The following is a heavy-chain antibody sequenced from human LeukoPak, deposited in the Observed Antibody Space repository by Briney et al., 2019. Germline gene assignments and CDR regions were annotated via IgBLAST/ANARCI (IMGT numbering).Heavy chain of an antibody. V-gene: IGHV3-21*01. CDR1: EFTFSTYA. D-gene: IGHD2-21*02. Sequence: PGGSLRLSCAASEFTFSTYAMHWVRQAPGKGLEWVSSISSSSSYIYYADSVKGRFTISRDNAKNSLYLQMNSLRAEDTAVYYCARDDRGGDSRWLDYWGQGTLVTVSS. CDR3: ARDDRGGDSRWLDY. CDR2: ISSSSSYI. J-gene: IGHJ4*02.